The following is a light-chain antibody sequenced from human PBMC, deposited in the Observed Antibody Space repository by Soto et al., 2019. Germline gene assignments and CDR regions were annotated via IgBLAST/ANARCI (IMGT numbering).Light chain of an antibody. V-gene: IGKV3-20*01. CDR1: QSVSSTY. CDR2: GAS. CDR3: QQYGSSRWT. Sequence: EIVLTQSPDTLSLFPGKRTTQSCRASQSVSSTYLAWYQQKLGQAPRLLIFGASSRATGIPDRFSGSGSGTDFTLTISRLEPEDFAVYYCQQYGSSRWTFGQGTKV. J-gene: IGKJ1*01.